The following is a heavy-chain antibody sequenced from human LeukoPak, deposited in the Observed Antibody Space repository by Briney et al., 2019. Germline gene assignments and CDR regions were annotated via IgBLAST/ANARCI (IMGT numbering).Heavy chain of an antibody. CDR3: ARTQSQSGSYRYYFGY. Sequence: SETLSLTCSVSGASVGSAGYYWSWMRQPPGGGREWIGYVYYISNTNYNPSLKSRVTMSVNPSTNQFSLKLSSVTAADTAMYYCARTQSQSGSYRYYFGYWGQGTLVTVSS. D-gene: IGHD1-26*01. CDR1: GASVGSAGYY. V-gene: IGHV4-61*08. J-gene: IGHJ4*02. CDR2: VYYISNT.